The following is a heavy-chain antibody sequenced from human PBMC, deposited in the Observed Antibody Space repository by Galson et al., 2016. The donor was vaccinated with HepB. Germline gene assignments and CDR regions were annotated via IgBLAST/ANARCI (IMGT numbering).Heavy chain of an antibody. CDR1: GGSLSSYY. Sequence: SETLSLTCTVSGGSLSSYYWSWIRQPPGKGLEWIGYIYSSGETNYNTFFKSRVSMSVDTSKNQLALKLSPVTAADTAVYYCARYMLPPKDWYFDLWGRGTLVTVSS. J-gene: IGHJ2*01. CDR3: ARYMLPPKDWYFDL. CDR2: IYSSGET. V-gene: IGHV4-59*01. D-gene: IGHD3-10*02.